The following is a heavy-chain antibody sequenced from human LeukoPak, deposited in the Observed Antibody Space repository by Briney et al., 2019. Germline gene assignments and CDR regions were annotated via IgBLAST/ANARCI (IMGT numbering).Heavy chain of an antibody. V-gene: IGHV1-46*03. D-gene: IGHD3-3*01. Sequence: GASVKVSCKASGYTFTGYYMHWVRQAPGQGLEWMGIINPSGGSTSYAQKFQGRVTMTRDTSTSTVYMELSSLRSEDTAVYYCARGSPVLRFLEWLPLRRDAFDIWGQGTMVTVSS. CDR3: ARGSPVLRFLEWLPLRRDAFDI. J-gene: IGHJ3*02. CDR1: GYTFTGYY. CDR2: INPSGGST.